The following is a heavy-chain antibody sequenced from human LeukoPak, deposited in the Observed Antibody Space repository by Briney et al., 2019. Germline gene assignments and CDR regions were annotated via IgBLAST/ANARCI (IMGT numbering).Heavy chain of an antibody. D-gene: IGHD3-10*01. J-gene: IGHJ4*02. V-gene: IGHV4-4*09. CDR2: IHTNGRT. CDR1: GDSISSYY. CDR3: TSRATTSYGHYLDS. Sequence: SETLSLTCTVSGDSISSYYWSWIRQTPGKGLEWIGYIHTNGRTNYSPSLKSRVTMSVDSSKNQLSLMLSSVTAADTAVYYCTSRATTSYGHYLDSWGQGTLVTVSS.